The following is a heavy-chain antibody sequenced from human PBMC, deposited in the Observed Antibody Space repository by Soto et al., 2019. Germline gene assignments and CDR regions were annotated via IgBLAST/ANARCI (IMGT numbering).Heavy chain of an antibody. Sequence: ASVKVSCKVCGYTLTELSMHWVRQAPGKGLEWMGGFDPEDGETIYAQKFQGRVTMTEDTSTDTAYMELSSLRSEDTAVYYCATMGLILGYCSSTSCYPLPLDVWGQGTTVTVSS. V-gene: IGHV1-24*01. CDR3: ATMGLILGYCSSTSCYPLPLDV. J-gene: IGHJ6*02. CDR2: FDPEDGET. CDR1: GYTLTELS. D-gene: IGHD2-2*01.